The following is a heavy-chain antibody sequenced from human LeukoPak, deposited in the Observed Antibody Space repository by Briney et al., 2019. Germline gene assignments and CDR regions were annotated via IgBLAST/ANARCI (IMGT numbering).Heavy chain of an antibody. CDR3: AKADYEEYYYMDV. D-gene: IGHD4-17*01. J-gene: IGHJ6*03. CDR2: IIPAFGTT. V-gene: IGHV1-69*05. Sequence: ASVKVSCKASGFSSYAISWVRQAPGQGLEWMGGIIPAFGTTNYAQKFQGRVTVTTDESTSTVYMELSGLRFEDTAVYYCAKADYEEYYYMDVWGKGTTVTVSS. CDR1: GFSSYA.